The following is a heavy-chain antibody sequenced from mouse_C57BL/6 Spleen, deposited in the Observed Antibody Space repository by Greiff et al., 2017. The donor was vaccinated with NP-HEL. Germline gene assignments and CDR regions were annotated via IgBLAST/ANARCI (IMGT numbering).Heavy chain of an antibody. D-gene: IGHD2-3*01. Sequence: VQLQQSDAELVKPGASVKISCKVSGYTFTDPTIHWMKQRPEQGLEWIGYIYPRDGSTKYNEKFQGKATLTADNSSSTAYMQLNSLTSEDSAVYFCARTGAHDGYLYFDYWGQGTTLTVSS. V-gene: IGHV1-78*01. CDR2: IYPRDGST. CDR3: ARTGAHDGYLYFDY. CDR1: GYTFTDPT. J-gene: IGHJ2*01.